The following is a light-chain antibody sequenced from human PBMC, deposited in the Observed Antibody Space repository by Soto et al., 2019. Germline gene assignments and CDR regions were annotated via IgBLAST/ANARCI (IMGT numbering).Light chain of an antibody. V-gene: IGKV3-15*01. Sequence: EVVMTQSPATVSVFPGEGVTLSCRASQTISTDLAWYQQKPGQAPRLLIYGASIRATGVPDRFSGGGSGTEFTLTISSLQSEDFAFYYCQQNNKWPPVTFGGGTKVEIK. J-gene: IGKJ4*01. CDR3: QQNNKWPPVT. CDR2: GAS. CDR1: QTISTD.